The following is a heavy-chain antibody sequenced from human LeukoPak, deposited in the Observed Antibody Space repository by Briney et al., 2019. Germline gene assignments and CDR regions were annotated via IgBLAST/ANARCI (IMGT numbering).Heavy chain of an antibody. CDR3: ARYCSGGSCSDAFDI. V-gene: IGHV4-59*01. CDR2: IYYSGST. CDR1: GGSISSYH. D-gene: IGHD2-15*01. Sequence: SETLSLTCTVSGGSISSYHWSWIRQPPGKGLEWIGYIYYSGSTNYNPSLKSRVTISVDTSKNQFSLKLSSVTAADKAVYYCARYCSGGSCSDAFDIWGQGTMVTVSS. J-gene: IGHJ3*02.